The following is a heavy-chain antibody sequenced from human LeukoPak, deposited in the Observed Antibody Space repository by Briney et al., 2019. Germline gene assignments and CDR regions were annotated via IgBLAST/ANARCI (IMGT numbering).Heavy chain of an antibody. V-gene: IGHV4-39*07. CDR2: IYYSGST. Sequence: SETLSLTCTVSDGSISSSDHLWGWIRQPPGKGLEWIGNIYYSGSTYYNPSLKSRVTISVDTSKNQLSLKLSSVTAADTAVYYCARAESYYYGSIDPWGQGTLVTVSS. J-gene: IGHJ5*02. CDR1: DGSISSSDHL. CDR3: ARAESYYYGSIDP. D-gene: IGHD3-10*01.